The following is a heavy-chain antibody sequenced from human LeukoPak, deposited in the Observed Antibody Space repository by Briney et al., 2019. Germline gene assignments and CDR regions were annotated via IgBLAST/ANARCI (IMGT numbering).Heavy chain of an antibody. V-gene: IGHV3-15*07. CDR1: GFTFSNAW. Sequence: PGGSLRLSCAVSGFTFSNAWMNWVRQAPGKGLEWVGRIKSKTEGGTIDYAAPVKGRFTISRDTSSNTLYLQMNSLRAEDTAVYYCAKGPLRDSSSFFPFDYWGQGTLVTVSS. CDR2: IKSKTEGGTI. J-gene: IGHJ4*02. D-gene: IGHD6-13*01. CDR3: AKGPLRDSSSFFPFDY.